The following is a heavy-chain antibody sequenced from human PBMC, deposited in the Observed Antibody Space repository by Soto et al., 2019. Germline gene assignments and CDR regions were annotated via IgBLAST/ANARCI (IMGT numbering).Heavy chain of an antibody. Sequence: EVQLVESGGGLVQPGGSLRLSCAASGFAFSSYYMSWVRQAQGKGLEWVANVNEDGSEKYYVDSVKGRFTVSRDNAKNSLYLQMSSLRVEDTAGYYCAKGGGAGSDYWGQGTLVTVSS. J-gene: IGHJ4*02. CDR3: AKGGGAGSDY. CDR2: VNEDGSEK. D-gene: IGHD1-26*01. V-gene: IGHV3-7*01. CDR1: GFAFSSYY.